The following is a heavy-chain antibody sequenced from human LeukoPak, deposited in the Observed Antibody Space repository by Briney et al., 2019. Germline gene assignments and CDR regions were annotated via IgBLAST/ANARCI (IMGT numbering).Heavy chain of an antibody. CDR2: INPSGSST. Sequence: GGSLRLSCAASGFTFGSYDMHWVRQAPGQGLEWMGLINPSGSSTLYAQKFQGRVTMTRDMSTTTDYMELSSLRSEDTAVYYCARDNSVGDIAWWFDPWGQGTLVTVSS. J-gene: IGHJ5*02. CDR1: GFTFGSYD. V-gene: IGHV1-46*01. D-gene: IGHD3-16*02. CDR3: ARDNSVGDIAWWFDP.